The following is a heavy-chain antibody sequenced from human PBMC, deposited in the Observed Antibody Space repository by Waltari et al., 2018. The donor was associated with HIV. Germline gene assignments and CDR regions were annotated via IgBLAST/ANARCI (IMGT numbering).Heavy chain of an antibody. CDR1: GFTFSDAW. Sequence: EVLLVESGGGLGKPGGSLRLSCAASGFTFSDAWMGWVRQAPGKGLELVGRIKSNTGGGKTDYAAPVKGRFTISRDDSKTTLYLEMNSLKTEDTAVYYCTTVGGGTRDYWGQGTLITVSS. CDR2: IKSNTGGGKT. CDR3: TTVGGGTRDY. V-gene: IGHV3-15*01. D-gene: IGHD3-16*01. J-gene: IGHJ4*02.